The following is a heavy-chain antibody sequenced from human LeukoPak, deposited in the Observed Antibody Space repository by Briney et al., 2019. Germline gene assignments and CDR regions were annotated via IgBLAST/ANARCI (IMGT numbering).Heavy chain of an antibody. Sequence: ASVKVSCKASGYTFTDYYMIWVRQAPGQGLEWLGWISERGGTYYAQKFQGRDSMTRDTSIRTAYMELSRLTSDDTAVYYCARGHEVAASFDYWGQGSLVTVSS. CDR2: ISERGGT. J-gene: IGHJ4*02. V-gene: IGHV1-2*02. CDR1: GYTFTDYY. CDR3: ARGHEVAASFDY. D-gene: IGHD6-19*01.